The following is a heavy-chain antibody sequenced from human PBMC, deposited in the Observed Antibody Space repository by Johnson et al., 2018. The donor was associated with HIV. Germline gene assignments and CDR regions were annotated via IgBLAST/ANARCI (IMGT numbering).Heavy chain of an antibody. V-gene: IGHV3-11*04. CDR2: ISNSAITL. J-gene: IGHJ3*02. D-gene: IGHD3-10*01. CDR3: ARRGLANAFDI. CDR1: GFTFSDYY. Sequence: QVQLVESGGGLVKPGGSLRLSCAASGFTFSDYYMSWIRQAPGKGLEWVSYISNSAITLYYADSVTGRFSISRDNAKSSVYLQMNSLRAEDTAVYYCARRGLANAFDIWGQGTMVTVSS.